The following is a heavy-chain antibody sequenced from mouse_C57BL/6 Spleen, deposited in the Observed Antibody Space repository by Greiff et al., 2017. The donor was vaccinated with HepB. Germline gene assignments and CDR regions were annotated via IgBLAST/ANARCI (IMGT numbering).Heavy chain of an antibody. CDR1: GYAFTNYL. CDR2: INPGSGGT. D-gene: IGHD1-1*01. Sequence: VQLVESGAELVRPGTSVKVSCKASGYAFTNYLIEWVKQRPGQGLEWIGVINPGSGGTNYNEKFKGKATLTADKSSSTAYMQLSSLTSEDSAVYVCARSTTVEGFYFDYWGQGTTLTVSS. V-gene: IGHV1-54*01. J-gene: IGHJ2*01. CDR3: ARSTTVEGFYFDY.